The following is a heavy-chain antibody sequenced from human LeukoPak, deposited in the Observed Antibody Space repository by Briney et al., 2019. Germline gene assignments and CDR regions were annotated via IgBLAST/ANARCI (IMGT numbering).Heavy chain of an antibody. Sequence: EASVKVSCKASGYTFTRYGITWVRQAPGQGLEWMGWISAYNGNTNYAQNFQGRVTMTTDTSTTTAYMELRSLRSDDTAVYLCARGRTPFGELTDAFDIWGQGTMVTVSS. CDR2: ISAYNGNT. D-gene: IGHD3-10*01. V-gene: IGHV1-18*01. J-gene: IGHJ3*02. CDR3: ARGRTPFGELTDAFDI. CDR1: GYTFTRYG.